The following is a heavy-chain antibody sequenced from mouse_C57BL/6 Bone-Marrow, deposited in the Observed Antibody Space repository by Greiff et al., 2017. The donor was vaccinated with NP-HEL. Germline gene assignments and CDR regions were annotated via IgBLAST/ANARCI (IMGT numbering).Heavy chain of an antibody. CDR3: ARSYGNSPYYYAMDY. J-gene: IGHJ4*01. D-gene: IGHD2-1*01. CDR1: GFTFSDYY. Sequence: EVQRVESEGGLVQPGSSMKLSCTASGFTFSDYYMAWVRQVPEQVLACVSNINYDGSSPYYLDSLKSRFIISRDNAKNILYLQMSSLKSEDTATYYCARSYGNSPYYYAMDYWGQGTSVTVSS. V-gene: IGHV5-16*01. CDR2: INYDGSSP.